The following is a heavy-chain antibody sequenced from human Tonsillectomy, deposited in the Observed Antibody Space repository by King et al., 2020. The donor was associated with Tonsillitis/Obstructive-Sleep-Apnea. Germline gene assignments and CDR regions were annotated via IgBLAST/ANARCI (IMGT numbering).Heavy chain of an antibody. D-gene: IGHD3-3*01. V-gene: IGHV4-59*12. J-gene: IGHJ2*01. CDR3: ARESRPLRFLEWSNWYLDL. Sequence: VQLQESGPGLVKPSETLSLTCTVSGGSISSYYWSWIRQSPGKGLEWIGYIYYSGSTNYNPSLKSRVTISIDTSKNQFSLKLSSVTAADTAVYYCARESRPLRFLEWSNWYLDLWGRGTLVTVSS. CDR1: GGSISSYY. CDR2: IYYSGST.